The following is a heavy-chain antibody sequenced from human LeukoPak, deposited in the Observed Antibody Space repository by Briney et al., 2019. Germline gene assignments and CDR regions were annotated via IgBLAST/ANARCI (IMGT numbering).Heavy chain of an antibody. CDR1: GGSISSYY. J-gene: IGHJ4*02. Sequence: SETLSLTCTVSGGSISSYYWSWIRQPPGKGLEWIGYIYYSGSTNYNPSLKSRVTISVDTSKNQFSLKLSSVTAADTAVYYCARQEQQLAGYYFDYWGQGTLVTVSS. D-gene: IGHD6-13*01. CDR3: ARQEQQLAGYYFDY. CDR2: IYYSGST. V-gene: IGHV4-59*08.